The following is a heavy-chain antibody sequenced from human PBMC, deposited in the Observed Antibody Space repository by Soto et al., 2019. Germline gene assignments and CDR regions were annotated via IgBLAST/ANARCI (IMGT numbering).Heavy chain of an antibody. V-gene: IGHV3-23*01. CDR1: GFTFMTYG. D-gene: IGHD3-16*01. Sequence: GGSLRLSCAASGFTFMTYGMSWVRQAPGKGLEWVSGISDSGDGTFYADSVKGRFTISRDNSKNTLYLQMNSLRAGDTALYYCVSWVSAHFDYWGQGTPVTVSS. CDR2: ISDSGDGT. J-gene: IGHJ4*02. CDR3: VSWVSAHFDY.